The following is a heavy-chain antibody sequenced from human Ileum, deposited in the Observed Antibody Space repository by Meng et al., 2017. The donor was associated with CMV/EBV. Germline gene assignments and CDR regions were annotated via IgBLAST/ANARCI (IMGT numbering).Heavy chain of an antibody. CDR3: AGAYGFWSGYYVPATARTFDY. CDR1: GYY. J-gene: IGHJ4*02. CDR2: INHSGST. V-gene: IGHV4-34*01. D-gene: IGHD3-3*01. Sequence: GYYWSWIRQPPGKGLEWIGEINHSGSTNYNPSLKSRVTISVDTSKNQFSLKLSSVTAADTAVYYCAGAYGFWSGYYVPATARTFDYWGQGTLVTVSS.